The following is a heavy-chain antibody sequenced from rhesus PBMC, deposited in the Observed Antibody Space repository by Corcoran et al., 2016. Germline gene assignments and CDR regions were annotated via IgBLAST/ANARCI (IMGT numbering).Heavy chain of an antibody. CDR3: ATGGFTTYRDN. J-gene: IGHJ4*01. CDR2: FDGHSYAS. CDR1: CVPLSNYW. D-gene: IGHD2-27*01. V-gene: IGHV4-80*01. Sequence: QVQLRESGPGLVKPSETLSLTCTVFCVPLSNYWWAWIRPPPGEGLEWIGDFDGHSYASNYKPTHKSRVIITKDASKNQVALRMTSLTVADTARYDGATGGFTTYRDNWGQGVLVTVSS.